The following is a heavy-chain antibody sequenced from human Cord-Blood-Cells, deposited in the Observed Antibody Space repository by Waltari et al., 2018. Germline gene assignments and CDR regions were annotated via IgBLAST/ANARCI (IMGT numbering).Heavy chain of an antibody. CDR1: GFTFSSYA. D-gene: IGHD1-7*01. J-gene: IGHJ4*02. CDR2: ISGSGGST. CDR3: AKLRSVTGTTWDDY. V-gene: IGHV3-23*01. Sequence: EVQLLESGGGLVQPGGSLRLSCAASGFTFSSYAMSWVRQAPGKGLEWVSAISGSGGSTYYADSVKGRFTISRDNAKNTLYLQMNSLRAEDTAVYYCAKLRSVTGTTWDDYWGQGTLVTVSS.